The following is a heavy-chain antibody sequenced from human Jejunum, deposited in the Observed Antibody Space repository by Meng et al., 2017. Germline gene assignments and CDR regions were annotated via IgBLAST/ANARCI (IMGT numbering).Heavy chain of an antibody. CDR2: TYYRAKWSS. CDR1: GDSVSSYSAA. J-gene: IGHJ4*02. CDR3: ARKAVAVGTFDY. V-gene: IGHV6-1*01. D-gene: IGHD6-19*01. Sequence: QVPLQQSGPGLAKPSHTLALTVGISGDSVSSYSAAWNWIRQSPSGGLEWLGRTYYRAKWSSDYAVSVRSRITINADTSKNQFSLQLNSVTPEDTAVYYCARKAVAVGTFDYWGQGTLVTVSS.